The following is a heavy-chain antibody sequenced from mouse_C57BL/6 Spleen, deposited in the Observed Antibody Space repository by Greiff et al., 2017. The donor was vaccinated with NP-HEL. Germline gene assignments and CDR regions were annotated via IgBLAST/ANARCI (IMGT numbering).Heavy chain of an antibody. J-gene: IGHJ4*01. CDR1: GYTFTSYG. D-gene: IGHD1-1*01. CDR2: IYPRSGNT. Sequence: QVHVKQSGAELARPGASVKLSCKASGYTFTSYGISWVKQRTGQGLEWIGEIYPRSGNTYYNEKFKGKATLTADKSSSTAYMELRSLTSEDSAVYFCARRLDYGSSYEAMDYWGKGTSVTVSS. V-gene: IGHV1-81*01. CDR3: ARRLDYGSSYEAMDY.